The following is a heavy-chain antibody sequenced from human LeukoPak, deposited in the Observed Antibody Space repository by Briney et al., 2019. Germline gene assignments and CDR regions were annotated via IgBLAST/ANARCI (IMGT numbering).Heavy chain of an antibody. V-gene: IGHV1-2*02. J-gene: IGHJ5*02. D-gene: IGHD5-24*01. Sequence: VASVKVSCKASGYSFTGYYMHWVRQAPGQGLEWMGWINPYSGGTNYAQKFQGRVTMTRDTSISTAYMELSRLRSDDTAVYYCARGFGDGYNWFDPWGQGTLVTVSS. CDR3: ARGFGDGYNWFDP. CDR1: GYSFTGYY. CDR2: INPYSGGT.